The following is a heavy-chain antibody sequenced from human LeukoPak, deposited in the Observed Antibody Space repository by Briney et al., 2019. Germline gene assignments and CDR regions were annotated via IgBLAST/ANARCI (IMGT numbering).Heavy chain of an antibody. Sequence: ASVKVSCKASGYTFTSYDISWVRQAPGQGLEWMGWISAYNGNTNYARKLQGRVTMTTDTSTSTAYMELRSLRSDDTAVYYCARDSRTYVWGSYRPTYWGQGTLVTVSS. CDR3: ARDSRTYVWGSYRPTY. J-gene: IGHJ4*02. CDR1: GYTFTSYD. D-gene: IGHD3-16*02. V-gene: IGHV1-18*01. CDR2: ISAYNGNT.